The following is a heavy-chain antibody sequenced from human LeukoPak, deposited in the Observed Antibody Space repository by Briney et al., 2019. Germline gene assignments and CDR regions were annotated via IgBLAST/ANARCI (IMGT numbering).Heavy chain of an antibody. J-gene: IGHJ4*02. CDR3: ASEHPRAAAGTAEFDY. V-gene: IGHV4-38-2*02. D-gene: IGHD6-13*01. CDR1: GYSISSSYC. Sequence: PSETLSLTCTVSGYSISSSYCWGWIRQPPGKGLEWIGSIYHSGNTYYNPSLKSRVTISVDTSKNQFSLKLSSVTAADTAVYYCASEHPRAAAGTAEFDYWGQGTLVTVSS. CDR2: IYHSGNT.